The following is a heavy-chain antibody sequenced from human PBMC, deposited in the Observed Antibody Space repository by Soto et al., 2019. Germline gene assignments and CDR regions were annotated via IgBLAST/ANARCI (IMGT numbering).Heavy chain of an antibody. Sequence: EVQLVESGGDLVQPGRSLRLSCATSGFALRDSAMHWVRQVPGGGLEWVAGMYASGYLGYADAVKGRFNMSRDVAKNSLYLQMNSLTTEDTALYYCVKDTLSGGADVWGQGTTVTVSS. J-gene: IGHJ6*02. CDR3: VKDTLSGGADV. CDR1: GFALRDSA. V-gene: IGHV3-9*01. CDR2: MYASGYL. D-gene: IGHD3-10*02.